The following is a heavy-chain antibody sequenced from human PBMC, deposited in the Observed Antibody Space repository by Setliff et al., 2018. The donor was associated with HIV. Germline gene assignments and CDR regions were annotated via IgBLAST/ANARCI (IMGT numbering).Heavy chain of an antibody. CDR2: VDPNSGDI. V-gene: IGHV1-2*02. CDR3: ARDRHFSGSFF. J-gene: IGHJ4*02. D-gene: IGHD1-26*01. CDR1: GYTFTDYY. Sequence: ASVKVSCKASGYTFTDYYLHWVRQAPGQGPEWVGWVDPNSGDINFAQKFQGRVTMTWDTSISTAYMELSRLRYDDTAVYYCARDRHFSGSFFWGQGTLVTVSS.